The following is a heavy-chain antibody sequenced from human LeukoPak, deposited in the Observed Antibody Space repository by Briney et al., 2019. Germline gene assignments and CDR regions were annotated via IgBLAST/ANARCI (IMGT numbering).Heavy chain of an antibody. CDR1: GYTFTDYY. CDR3: ARWEGYCSSTSCFYYYGMDV. CDR2: INPNSGGT. J-gene: IGHJ6*02. Sequence: ASVTVSCTASGYTFTDYYMHWVRQAPGQGLEWMGRINPNSGGTNYAQKLQGRVTMTTDTSTSTAYMELRSLRSDDTAVYYCARWEGYCSSTSCFYYYGMDVWGQGTTVTVSS. V-gene: IGHV1-2*06. D-gene: IGHD2-2*01.